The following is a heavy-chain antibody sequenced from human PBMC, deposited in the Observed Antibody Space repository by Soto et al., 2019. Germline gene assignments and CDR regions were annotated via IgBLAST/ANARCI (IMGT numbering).Heavy chain of an antibody. J-gene: IGHJ4*02. V-gene: IGHV4-30-2*01. CDR2: IYHSGST. Sequence: SETLSLTCAVSGGSISSGGYSWSWIRQPPGKGLEWIGYIYHSGSTYYNPSLKSRVTISVDRSKNQFSLKLSSVTAADTAVYYCARLLYGSGEYYFDYWGQGTLVTVSS. CDR1: GGSISSGGYS. D-gene: IGHD3-10*01. CDR3: ARLLYGSGEYYFDY.